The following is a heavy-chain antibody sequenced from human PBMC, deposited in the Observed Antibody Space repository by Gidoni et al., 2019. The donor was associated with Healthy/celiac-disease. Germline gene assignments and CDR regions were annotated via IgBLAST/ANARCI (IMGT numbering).Heavy chain of an antibody. CDR1: CGTFSSYA. V-gene: IGHV1-69*01. Sequence: QVQLVQSGAEVKKPGSSVKVSCQASCGTFSSYAISWVRQAPGQGLEWMGGIIPIFGTANYAQKFQGRVTITADESTSTAYMELSSLRSEDTAGYYCAREASYYYGSGSYPYHNWFDPWGQGTLVTVSS. D-gene: IGHD3-10*01. CDR2: IIPIFGTA. J-gene: IGHJ5*02. CDR3: AREASYYYGSGSYPYHNWFDP.